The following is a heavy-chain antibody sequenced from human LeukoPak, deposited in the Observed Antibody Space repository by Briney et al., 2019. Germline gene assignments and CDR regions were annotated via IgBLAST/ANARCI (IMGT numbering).Heavy chain of an antibody. V-gene: IGHV4-59*08. Sequence: RPSETLSLTCIGSGGSISSYYWSWIRQPPGKGLEWIGYIYYSGSTNYNPSLKSRVTISVDTSKNQFSLKLSSVTAADTAVYYCARSSGYYYDLDYWGQGTLVTVSS. CDR1: GGSISSYY. J-gene: IGHJ4*02. D-gene: IGHD3-22*01. CDR3: ARSSGYYYDLDY. CDR2: IYYSGST.